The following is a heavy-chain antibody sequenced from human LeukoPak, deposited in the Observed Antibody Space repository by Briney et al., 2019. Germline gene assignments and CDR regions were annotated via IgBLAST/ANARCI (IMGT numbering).Heavy chain of an antibody. V-gene: IGHV1-18*01. J-gene: IGHJ4*02. Sequence: ASVKVSCKASGYTFTSYGISWVRQAPGQGLEWMGWISTYTVNTNYAQKLQGRVTMTTDTSTSTAYMELRSLRSDDTAVYYCGRDTPAQQLVPDYWGQGTLVTVSS. CDR2: ISTYTVNT. CDR3: GRDTPAQQLVPDY. D-gene: IGHD6-13*01. CDR1: GYTFTSYG.